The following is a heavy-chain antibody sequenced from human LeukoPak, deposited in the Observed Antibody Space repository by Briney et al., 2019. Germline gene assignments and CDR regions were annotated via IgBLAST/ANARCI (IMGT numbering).Heavy chain of an antibody. V-gene: IGHV4-34*01. D-gene: IGHD6-13*01. CDR3: ARGFREYSSSWYASRTNWFDP. CDR1: GGSFSGYY. Sequence: SETLSLTCAVYGGSFSGYYWSWIRQPPGKELEWIGEINHSGSTNYNPSLKSRVTISVDTSKNQFSLKLSSVTAADTAVYYCARGFREYSSSWYASRTNWFDPWGQGTLVTVSS. CDR2: INHSGST. J-gene: IGHJ5*02.